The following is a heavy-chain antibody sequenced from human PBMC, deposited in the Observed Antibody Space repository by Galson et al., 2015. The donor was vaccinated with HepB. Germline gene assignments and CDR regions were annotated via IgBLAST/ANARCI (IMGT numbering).Heavy chain of an antibody. D-gene: IGHD5-12*01. J-gene: IGHJ4*01. CDR1: GLTFSNAW. CDR3: TRVSERYSGYGPPY. CDR2: IKSKTDGGTT. Sequence: SLRLSCAASGLTFSNAWMNWVRQAPGKGLEWVGRIKSKTDGGTTDYAAPVKGRFTISRDDSKNTLYLQMNNLKTEDTAVYYCTRVSERYSGYGPPYWGQEPWSPSPQ. V-gene: IGHV3-15*07.